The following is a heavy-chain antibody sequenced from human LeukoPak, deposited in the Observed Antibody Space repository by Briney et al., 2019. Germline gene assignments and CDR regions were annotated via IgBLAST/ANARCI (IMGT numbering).Heavy chain of an antibody. CDR3: ARGVAGPSGMDV. CDR1: CGSFSVYY. Sequence: PSETLSLTCALYCGSFSVYYWSWLRPPPGKGVEWIGEINHSTSTNYNPSLKSRVTISVDTSKNQFSLKLSSVTAADTAVYYCARGVAGPSGMDVWGQGTTVTVSS. V-gene: IGHV4-34*01. J-gene: IGHJ6*02. CDR2: INHSTST. D-gene: IGHD6-19*01.